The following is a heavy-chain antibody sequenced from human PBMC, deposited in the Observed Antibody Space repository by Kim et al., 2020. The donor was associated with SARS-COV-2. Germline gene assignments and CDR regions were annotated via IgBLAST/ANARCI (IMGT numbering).Heavy chain of an antibody. V-gene: IGHV5-51*01. J-gene: IGHJ6*02. Sequence: GESLKISCKGSGYSFTSYWIGWVRQMPGKGLEWMGIIYPGDSDTRYSPSFQGQVTISADKSISTAYLQWSSLKASDTAMYYCARLNVPVVPAAPRYYYGMDVWGQGTTVTVSS. CDR3: ARLNVPVVPAAPRYYYGMDV. CDR1: GYSFTSYW. CDR2: IYPGDSDT. D-gene: IGHD2-2*01.